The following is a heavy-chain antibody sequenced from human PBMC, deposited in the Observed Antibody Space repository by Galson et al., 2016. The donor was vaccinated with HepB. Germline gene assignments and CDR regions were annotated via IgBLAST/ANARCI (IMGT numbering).Heavy chain of an antibody. J-gene: IGHJ4*02. D-gene: IGHD2-2*01. V-gene: IGHV3-30*18. CDR3: AKDGRIYCSSASCHDHFHY. CDR1: GFTSSSYG. CDR2: ISYDGSNK. Sequence: SLRLSCAASGFTSSSYGMHWVRQAPGKGLEWVAFISYDGSNKKYADSVRGRFTISRDNSKKTLYLQMNSLRAEDTAMCYCAKDGRIYCSSASCHDHFHYWGQGTLVTVSS.